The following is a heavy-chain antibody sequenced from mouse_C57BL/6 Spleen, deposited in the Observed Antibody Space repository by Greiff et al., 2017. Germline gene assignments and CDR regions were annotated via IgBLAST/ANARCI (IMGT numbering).Heavy chain of an antibody. D-gene: IGHD1-1*01. CDR2: IDPSDSET. Sequence: VQLQQPGAELVRPGSSVKLSCKASGYTFTSYWMHWVKQRPIQGLEWIGNIDPSDSETHYIQKFKDKATLTVDKSSSTAYMQLSSLTSEDSAVYYCARGNYYGSNHWYFDVWGTGTTVTVSS. J-gene: IGHJ1*03. CDR1: GYTFTSYW. CDR3: ARGNYYGSNHWYFDV. V-gene: IGHV1-52*01.